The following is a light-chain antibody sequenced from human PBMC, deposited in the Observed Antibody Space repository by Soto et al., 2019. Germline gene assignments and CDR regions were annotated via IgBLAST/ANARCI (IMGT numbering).Light chain of an antibody. CDR1: QSVSSN. V-gene: IGKV3-20*01. CDR3: QQYGNSPQT. Sequence: EIVLTQSPGTLSLSPGERATLSCRASQSVSSNLAWYQQRRGQAPRLLIYGASRRAPGIPNRFSGSGSGTDFTLTISRLEPEDFAVYYCQQYGNSPQTFGQGTKVDIK. CDR2: GAS. J-gene: IGKJ1*01.